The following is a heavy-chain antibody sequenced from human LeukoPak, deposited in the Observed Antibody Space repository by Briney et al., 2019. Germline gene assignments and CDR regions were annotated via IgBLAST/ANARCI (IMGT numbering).Heavy chain of an antibody. V-gene: IGHV4-30-4*08. Sequence: SETLSLTCTVSGGSISSGDYYWSWIRQPPGKGLEWIGYIYYSGSTYYNPSLKSRVTISVDTSKNQFSLKLSSVTAADTAVYYRARERPNSSSWYLDYWGQGTLVTVSS. D-gene: IGHD6-13*01. CDR1: GGSISSGDYY. J-gene: IGHJ4*02. CDR2: IYYSGST. CDR3: ARERPNSSSWYLDY.